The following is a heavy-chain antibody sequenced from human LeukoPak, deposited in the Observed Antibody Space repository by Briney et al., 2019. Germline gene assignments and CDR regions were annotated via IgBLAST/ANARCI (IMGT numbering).Heavy chain of an antibody. CDR2: INAGNGNT. CDR3: AREGVGYSGSYYAVDY. CDR1: GYTFTSYA. D-gene: IGHD1-26*01. Sequence: GASVKVSCKASGYTFTSYAMHWVRQAPGQRLEWMGWINAGNGNTKYSQKFQGRVTITRDTSASTAYMELSSLRSEDTAVYYCAREGVGYSGSYYAVDYWGQGTLVTVSS. J-gene: IGHJ4*02. V-gene: IGHV1-3*01.